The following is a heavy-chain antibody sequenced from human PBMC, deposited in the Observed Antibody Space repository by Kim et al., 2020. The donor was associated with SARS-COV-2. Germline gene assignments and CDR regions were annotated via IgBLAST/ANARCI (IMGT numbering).Heavy chain of an antibody. J-gene: IGHJ5*02. V-gene: IGHV1-3*01. CDR1: GYTFTSYA. D-gene: IGHD6-19*01. CDR3: ARDSQVGQWLVRSGWFDP. CDR2: INAGNGNT. Sequence: ASVKVSCKASGYTFTSYAMHWVRQAPGQRLEWMGWINAGNGNTKYSQKFQGRVTITRDTSASTAYMELSSLGSEDTAVYYCARDSQVGQWLVRSGWFDPWGQGTLVTVSS.